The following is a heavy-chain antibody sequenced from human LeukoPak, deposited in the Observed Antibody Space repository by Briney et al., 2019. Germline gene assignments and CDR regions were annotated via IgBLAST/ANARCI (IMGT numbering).Heavy chain of an antibody. CDR3: AKDSSDWSHIYMDV. CDR2: ISAGGGTT. V-gene: IGHV3-23*01. Sequence: QCGGSLRLSCAASEFTFSSYAMTWVRQAPGKGLEWVSGISAGGGTTYYADSVKGRFTISRDNSKKTVYLQMDSLRAEDTAVYYCAKDSSDWSHIYMDVWGKGTTVTVSS. CDR1: EFTFSSYA. J-gene: IGHJ6*03. D-gene: IGHD6-19*01.